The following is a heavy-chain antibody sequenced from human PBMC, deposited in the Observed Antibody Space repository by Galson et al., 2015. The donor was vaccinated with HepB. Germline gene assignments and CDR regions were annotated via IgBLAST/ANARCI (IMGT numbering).Heavy chain of an antibody. V-gene: IGHV4-61*02. CDR3: ARGYGRYYYYMDV. J-gene: IGHJ6*03. Sequence: TLSLTCTVSGGSITSGTYYWSWVRQPAGEGLEWIGRDYPGASTNYNPSLQSRLIMSVDMSKNQFSLRLRSVTAADTAVYYCARGYGRYYYYMDVWGKGTTVTVSS. D-gene: IGHD4-17*01. CDR1: GGSITSGTYY. CDR2: DYPGAST.